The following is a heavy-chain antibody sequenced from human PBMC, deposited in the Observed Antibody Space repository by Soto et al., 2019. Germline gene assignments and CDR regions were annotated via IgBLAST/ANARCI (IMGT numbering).Heavy chain of an antibody. CDR1: GFTFSGSA. D-gene: IGHD3-10*01. CDR2: IKSKANNYAT. V-gene: IGHV3-73*01. Sequence: PGGSLRLSCAVSGFTFSGSAMHWVRQASGKGLEWVGRIKSKANNYATAYAASVKGRFTISRDDSKNTAYLQMNSLKTEDTAVYFCTRLYNNFKFDPWGQGTLVTVSS. J-gene: IGHJ5*02. CDR3: TRLYNNFKFDP.